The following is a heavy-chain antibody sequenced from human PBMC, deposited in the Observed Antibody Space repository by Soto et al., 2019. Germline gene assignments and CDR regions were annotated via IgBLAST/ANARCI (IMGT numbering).Heavy chain of an antibody. CDR3: ARGWGYCSGGSCYKDYYYYMDV. Sequence: QVQLQQWGAGLLKPSETLSLTCAVYGGSFSGYYWSWIRQPPGKGLEWIGEINHSGSTNYNPSLKRRVTISVDTSKNQYSLKLSSVTAADTAVYYCARGWGYCSGGSCYKDYYYYMDVWRKGTTVTVSS. J-gene: IGHJ6*03. D-gene: IGHD2-15*01. V-gene: IGHV4-34*01. CDR2: INHSGST. CDR1: GGSFSGYY.